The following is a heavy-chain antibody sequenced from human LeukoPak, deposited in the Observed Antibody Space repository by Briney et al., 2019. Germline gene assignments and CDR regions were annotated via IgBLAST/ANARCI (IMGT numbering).Heavy chain of an antibody. Sequence: PGGSLRLSCEASGFTFTNAWMNWVRQAPGKGPEWVANIKQDGSEKYYVDSVKGRFTISRDNSKNTLYLQMNSLRAEDTAVYYCAKDLSRGGGWFDPWGQGTLVTVSS. CDR2: IKQDGSEK. V-gene: IGHV3-7*01. CDR3: AKDLSRGGGWFDP. D-gene: IGHD2-2*01. CDR1: GFTFTNAW. J-gene: IGHJ5*02.